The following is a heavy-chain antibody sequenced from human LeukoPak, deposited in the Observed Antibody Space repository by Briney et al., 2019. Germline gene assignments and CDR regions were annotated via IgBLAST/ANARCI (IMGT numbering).Heavy chain of an antibody. CDR1: GFTFSSYS. D-gene: IGHD6-13*01. CDR2: IDFTSRYI. CDR3: ATPAAGPGAEYSLY. Sequence: GGSLRLSCAASGFTFSSYSMNWVRQAPGKGLEWVSSIDFTSRYIYNADSVKGRFTTSRDNAKNSLDLQMNSLKVEDTTVYYCATPAAGPGAEYSLYWGQGTLVIVSS. J-gene: IGHJ1*01. V-gene: IGHV3-21*01.